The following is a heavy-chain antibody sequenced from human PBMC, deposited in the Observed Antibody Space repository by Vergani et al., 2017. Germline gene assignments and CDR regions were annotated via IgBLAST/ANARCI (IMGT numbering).Heavy chain of an antibody. CDR1: GYTFTSYG. D-gene: IGHD7-27*01. Sequence: QVQLVQSGAEVKKPGASVKVSCKASGYTFTSYGISWVRQAPGQGLEWMGWISADNGNTNYAQKLQGRVTMTTDTSTSTAYMELRSLRYDDTAVYYCARDPARNWGENPGPFDYWGQGTLVTVSS. J-gene: IGHJ4*02. V-gene: IGHV1-18*01. CDR3: ARDPARNWGENPGPFDY. CDR2: ISADNGNT.